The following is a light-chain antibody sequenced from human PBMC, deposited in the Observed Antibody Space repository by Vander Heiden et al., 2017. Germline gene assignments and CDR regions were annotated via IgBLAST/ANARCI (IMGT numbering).Light chain of an antibody. CDR3: QCYDTSLSAWV. J-gene: IGLJ3*02. Sequence: QSVLPQPPSVSGPLAQRVTISCTGSSSNIGTNYDVHWYQQLPGTAPKLLIYGDNNRPSGVPDRFSVSKSGTSASLTITGLQAEDEADYYCQCYDTSLSAWVFGGGTKLTVL. V-gene: IGLV1-40*01. CDR1: SSNIGTNYD. CDR2: GDN.